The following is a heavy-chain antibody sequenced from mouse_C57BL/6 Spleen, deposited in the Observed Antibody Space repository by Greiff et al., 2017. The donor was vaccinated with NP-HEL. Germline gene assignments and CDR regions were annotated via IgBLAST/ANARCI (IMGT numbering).Heavy chain of an antibody. CDR1: GFSLTSYG. D-gene: IGHD1-1*01. V-gene: IGHV2-5*01. CDR2: IWRGGST. CDR3: VSYVGYYYAMDY. J-gene: IGHJ4*01. Sequence: QVQLQQSGPGLAQPSQSLSITCTVSGFSLTSYGVHWVRQSPGKGLEWLGVIWRGGSTDYNAAFMSRLSITKDNTKSQVFFKMNSLQADDTAIYYCVSYVGYYYAMDYWGQGTSVTVSS.